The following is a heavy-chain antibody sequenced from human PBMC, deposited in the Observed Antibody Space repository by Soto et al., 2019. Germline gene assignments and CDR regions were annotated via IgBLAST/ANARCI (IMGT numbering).Heavy chain of an antibody. Sequence: GGSLRLSCAASGFTFSSYGMHWVRQAPGKGLEWVAVISYDGSNKYYADSVKGRFTISRDNSKNTLYLQMNSLRAEDTAVYYCAKDGDSGRATMLAEYFQHWGQGTLVTVSS. D-gene: IGHD5-12*01. CDR1: GFTFSSYG. J-gene: IGHJ1*01. V-gene: IGHV3-30*18. CDR2: ISYDGSNK. CDR3: AKDGDSGRATMLAEYFQH.